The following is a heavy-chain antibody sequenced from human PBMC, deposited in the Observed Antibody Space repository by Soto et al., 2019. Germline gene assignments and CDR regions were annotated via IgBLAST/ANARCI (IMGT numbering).Heavy chain of an antibody. Sequence: DVQLLESGGGLVQWGGSLRLSCVTSGFTFSTYGMTWVRQAPGKGLEWVSYGGSGGSRYYAESVKGSFTISRDNSKNNLSLEMNSLRAEDTATYYCVKFRGRAYPYYYMDVWGKGTTVTVSS. CDR1: GFTFSTYG. D-gene: IGHD3-10*01. CDR2: YGGSGGSR. V-gene: IGHV3-23*01. CDR3: VKFRGRAYPYYYMDV. J-gene: IGHJ6*03.